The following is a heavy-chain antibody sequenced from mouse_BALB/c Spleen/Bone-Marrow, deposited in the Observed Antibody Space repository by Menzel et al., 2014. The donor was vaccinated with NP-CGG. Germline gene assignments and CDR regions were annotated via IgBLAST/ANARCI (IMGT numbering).Heavy chain of an antibody. CDR2: IDPANGNT. CDR3: TRGLGWDY. Sequence: DVKLVESGAELVKPGASVKLSCTAPGFNIKDTYIHWVKQRPEQGLEWIGRIDPANGNTKSDPKFQGKATITADTSSSTAYLQLSSLTSEDTAVFYCTRGLGWDYWGQGTTLTVSS. CDR1: GFNIKDTY. D-gene: IGHD4-1*01. J-gene: IGHJ2*01. V-gene: IGHV14-3*02.